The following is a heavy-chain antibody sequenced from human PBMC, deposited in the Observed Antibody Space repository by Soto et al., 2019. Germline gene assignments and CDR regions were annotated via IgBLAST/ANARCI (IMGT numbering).Heavy chain of an antibody. Sequence: QVQLVQSGAEVKKPGSSVKVSCKASGGTFSSYAISWVRQAPGQGLEWMGGIIPIFGTANYAQKFQGRVTITADESTSTAYMELSSLRSEDTAVYYCARDYVAYCTNGVCSYYYGMDVWGQGTTVTVSS. CDR3: ARDYVAYCTNGVCSYYYGMDV. CDR2: IIPIFGTA. CDR1: GGTFSSYA. V-gene: IGHV1-69*01. D-gene: IGHD2-8*01. J-gene: IGHJ6*02.